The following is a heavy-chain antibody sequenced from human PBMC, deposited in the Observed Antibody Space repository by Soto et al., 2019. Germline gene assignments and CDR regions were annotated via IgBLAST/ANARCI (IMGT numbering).Heavy chain of an antibody. CDR3: ARVLARGVIGRGMDV. CDR2: ISPDSGGT. Sequence: QVQLVQSGAEVKKPGASVKVSCKASGYTFTGYYMHWVRQAPGQGLEWMGWISPDSGGTNYAQKFQGRVTMTRDTSISTAYMELTRLRSDDTAVYYCARVLARGVIGRGMDVWGQGTTVTVSS. D-gene: IGHD3-10*01. J-gene: IGHJ6*02. CDR1: GYTFTGYY. V-gene: IGHV1-2*02.